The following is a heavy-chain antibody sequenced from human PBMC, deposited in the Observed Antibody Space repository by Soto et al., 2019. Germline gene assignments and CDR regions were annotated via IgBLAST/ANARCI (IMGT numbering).Heavy chain of an antibody. V-gene: IGHV3-9*01. Sequence: EVQLVESGGGLVQPGRSLRLSCAASGFTFDDYAMHWVRQAPGKGLEWVSGISWNSGSIGYADSVKGRFTISGDNAKNSLYLQMNSLRAEDTALYYCAKDIGPYYYGSGSYGWRLGFDYWGQGTLVTVSS. D-gene: IGHD3-10*01. CDR2: ISWNSGSI. CDR1: GFTFDDYA. J-gene: IGHJ4*02. CDR3: AKDIGPYYYGSGSYGWRLGFDY.